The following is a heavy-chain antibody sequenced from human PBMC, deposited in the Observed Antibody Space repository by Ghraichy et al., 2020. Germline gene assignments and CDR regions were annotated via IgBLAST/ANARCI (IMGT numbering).Heavy chain of an antibody. Sequence: GGSLRLSCAASGFTFSSYAMHWVRQAPGKGLEWVAVISYDGSNKYYADSVKGRFTISRDNSKNTLYLQMNSLRAEDTAVYYCARDRLYCSSTSCYYYYYYYMDVWCKGTTVTVSS. CDR3: ARDRLYCSSTSCYYYYYYYMDV. V-gene: IGHV3-30-3*01. J-gene: IGHJ6*03. D-gene: IGHD2-2*01. CDR1: GFTFSSYA. CDR2: ISYDGSNK.